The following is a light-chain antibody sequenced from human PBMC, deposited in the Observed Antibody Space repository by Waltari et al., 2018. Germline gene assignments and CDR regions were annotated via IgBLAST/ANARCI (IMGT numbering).Light chain of an antibody. Sequence: EIMMTQSPATLSVSPGERATLSCRVSQSVSRKLAWYQQKPGQAPRLLIYDTSSRATGIPARFSGSGSGTEFTLTISSLQSEDFAVYYCQQYSNWPPWTFSQGTKVEI. J-gene: IGKJ1*01. CDR2: DTS. CDR3: QQYSNWPPWT. CDR1: QSVSRK. V-gene: IGKV3-15*01.